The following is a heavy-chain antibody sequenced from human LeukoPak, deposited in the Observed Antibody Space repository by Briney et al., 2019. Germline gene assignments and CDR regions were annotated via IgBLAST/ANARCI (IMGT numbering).Heavy chain of an antibody. CDR1: GFTFSTYW. V-gene: IGHV3-7*01. Sequence: GGSLRLSCAASGFTFSTYWMNGARQAPGKGLEWVANIKPDGSDMYSVDSVKGRFTVSRDNARNSLYLQMNSLRVEDTAVYYCAKGGDHWGQGTLVTVSS. CDR3: AKGGDH. J-gene: IGHJ4*02. D-gene: IGHD3-16*01. CDR2: IKPDGSDM.